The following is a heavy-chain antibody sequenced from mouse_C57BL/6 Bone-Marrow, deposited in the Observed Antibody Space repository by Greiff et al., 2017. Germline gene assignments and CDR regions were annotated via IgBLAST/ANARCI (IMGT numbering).Heavy chain of an antibody. CDR1: GFNIKNTY. V-gene: IGHV14-3*01. CDR2: IDPANGNT. J-gene: IGHJ1*03. CDR3: ARTPPYYRNWYFDV. Sequence: EVQRVESVAELVRPGASVKLSCTASGFNIKNTYMHWVKQRPEQGLEWIGRIDPANGNTKYAPKFQGKATLTADTSSNTAYLQLSSLTSEDTAIYYCARTPPYYRNWYFDVWGTRTTVTVSS. D-gene: IGHD1-1*01.